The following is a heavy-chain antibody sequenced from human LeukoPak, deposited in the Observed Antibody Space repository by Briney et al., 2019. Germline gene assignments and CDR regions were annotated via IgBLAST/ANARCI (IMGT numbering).Heavy chain of an antibody. V-gene: IGHV3-11*04. CDR3: AKDRNYGALRFDP. CDR2: ISSSGSTI. D-gene: IGHD4/OR15-4a*01. J-gene: IGHJ5*02. Sequence: GGSLRLSCAASGFTFSDYYMSWIRQAPGKGLEWVSYISSSGSTIYYADSVKGRFTISRDNSKNTLYLQMNSLRAEDTAVYYCAKDRNYGALRFDPWGQGTLVTVSS. CDR1: GFTFSDYY.